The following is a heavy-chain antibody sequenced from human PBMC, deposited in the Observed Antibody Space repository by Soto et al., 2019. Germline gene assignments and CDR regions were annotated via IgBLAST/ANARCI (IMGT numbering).Heavy chain of an antibody. J-gene: IGHJ4*02. CDR1: GFSFSDHY. CDR3: ARLIYYYDSSGYYKYYFDY. D-gene: IGHD3-22*01. V-gene: IGHV3-7*05. Sequence: GGSLRLSCAASGFSFSDHYMDWVRQAPGKGLEWVANIKQDGSEKYYVDSVKGRFTISRDNAKNSLYLQMNSLRAEDTAVYYCARLIYYYDSSGYYKYYFDYWGQGTLVTVSS. CDR2: IKQDGSEK.